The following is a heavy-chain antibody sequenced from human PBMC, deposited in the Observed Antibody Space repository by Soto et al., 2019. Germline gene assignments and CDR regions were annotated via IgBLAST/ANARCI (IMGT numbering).Heavy chain of an antibody. CDR3: AKAIVATASYYYYGMDV. V-gene: IGHV3-30*18. D-gene: IGHD5-12*01. CDR1: GFTFSSYG. Sequence: QVQLVESGGGVVQPGRSLRLSCAASGFTFSSYGMHWVRLAPGKGLEWVAVISYDGSNKYYADSVKGRFTISRDNSKNTLYLQMNSLRAEDTAVYYCAKAIVATASYYYYGMDVWGQGTTVTVSS. J-gene: IGHJ6*02. CDR2: ISYDGSNK.